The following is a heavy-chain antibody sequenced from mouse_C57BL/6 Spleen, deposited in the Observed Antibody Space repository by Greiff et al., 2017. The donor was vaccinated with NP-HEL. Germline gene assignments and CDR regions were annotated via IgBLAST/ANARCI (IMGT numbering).Heavy chain of an antibody. V-gene: IGHV7-3*01. CDR3: ARSTTVVAHFDY. CDR1: GFTFTDYY. D-gene: IGHD1-1*01. CDR2: IRNKANGYTT. J-gene: IGHJ2*01. Sequence: EVKLMESGGGLVQPGGSLSLSCAASGFTFTDYYMSWVRQPPGKALEWLGFIRNKANGYTTEYSASVKGRFTISRDNSQSILYLQMNALRAEDSATYYCARSTTVVAHFDYWGQGTTLTVSS.